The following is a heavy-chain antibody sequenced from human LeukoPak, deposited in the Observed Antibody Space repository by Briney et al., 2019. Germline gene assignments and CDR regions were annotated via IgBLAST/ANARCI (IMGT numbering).Heavy chain of an antibody. CDR1: RFTFSDYY. J-gene: IGHJ6*03. D-gene: IGHD3-10*01. CDR2: ISGSSSTI. CDR3: AREGYYGSGLYYYYYMDV. Sequence: GGSLRLSCAASRFTFSDYYMSWIRQAPGKGLEWVSYISGSSSTIYYADSVKGRFTISRDNAKNSLYLQMNSLRAEDTAVYYCAREGYYGSGLYYYYYMDVWGKGTTVTVSS. V-gene: IGHV3-11*04.